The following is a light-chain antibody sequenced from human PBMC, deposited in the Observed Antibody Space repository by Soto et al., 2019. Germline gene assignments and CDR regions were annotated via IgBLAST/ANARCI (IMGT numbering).Light chain of an antibody. CDR2: DVS. CDR1: SSDVGGYNY. J-gene: IGLJ3*02. CDR3: SSYTSSSTWV. Sequence: QSVLTQPASVSGSPGQSIAISCTGTSSDVGGYNYVSWYQQHPGKTPNLMIYDVSNQPSGVSNRFSGSKSGNTASLTISGLQAEDEADYYCSSYTSSSTWVFGGGTKVTVL. V-gene: IGLV2-14*01.